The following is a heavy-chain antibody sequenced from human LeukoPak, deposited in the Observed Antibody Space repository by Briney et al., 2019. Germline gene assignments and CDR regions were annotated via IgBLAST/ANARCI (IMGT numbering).Heavy chain of an antibody. CDR2: IYDNGYT. J-gene: IGHJ5*02. Sequence: AETLSLTCTVSGGSMSTYYWSWIRQPPGKGLECIGYIYDNGYTHYNPSLKSRVSISLDTSKSKFSLNLSSVTPADTAVYYCARRAFGGVISANWFDPWGQGTLVTVSS. CDR3: ARRAFGGVISANWFDP. V-gene: IGHV4-59*08. CDR1: GGSMSTYY. D-gene: IGHD3-16*02.